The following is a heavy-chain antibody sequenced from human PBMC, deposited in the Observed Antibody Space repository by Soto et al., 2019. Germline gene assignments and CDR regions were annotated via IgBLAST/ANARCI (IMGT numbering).Heavy chain of an antibody. D-gene: IGHD2-2*02. J-gene: IGHJ3*01. CDR1: GYTFTGYY. Sequence: ASVKVSCKASGYTFTGYYIHWVRQAPGQGLEWVGWINPTSGYTNYAQKFQGRVTMTRDTSISTAYMELNRLTSDDTAVYYCALLSQVVPASIGGALAVWGQGTVVTLSS. CDR2: INPTSGYT. CDR3: ALLSQVVPASIGGALAV. V-gene: IGHV1-2*02.